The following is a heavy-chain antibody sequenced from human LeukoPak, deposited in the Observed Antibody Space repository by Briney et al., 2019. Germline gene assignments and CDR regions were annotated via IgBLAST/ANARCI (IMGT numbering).Heavy chain of an antibody. CDR3: ARENFQY. CDR1: GFTFSSYW. CDR2: IKPDGSDQ. Sequence: GGSLRLSCAASGFTFSSYWMNGVRQAPGKGLEWVANIKPDGSDQYYVDSVKGRFTISRDNAKNSLYLQMNSLRAEDTAVYYCARENFQYWAQGTLVTVSS. J-gene: IGHJ4*02. V-gene: IGHV3-7*04.